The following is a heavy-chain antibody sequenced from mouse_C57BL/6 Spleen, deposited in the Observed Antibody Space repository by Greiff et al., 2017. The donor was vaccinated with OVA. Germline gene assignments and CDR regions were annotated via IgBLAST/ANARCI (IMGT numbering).Heavy chain of an antibody. CDR1: GYTFASYW. D-gene: IGHD2-3*01. Sequence: QVQLQQPGAELVKPGASVKLSCKASGYTFASYWMQWVKQRPGQGLEWIGEIDPSDSYTNYNQKFKGKATLTVDKSSSTAYMQLSSLTSEDSAVYFCALDGYSDYWGQGTTLTVSS. J-gene: IGHJ2*01. CDR3: ALDGYSDY. V-gene: IGHV1-50*01. CDR2: IDPSDSYT.